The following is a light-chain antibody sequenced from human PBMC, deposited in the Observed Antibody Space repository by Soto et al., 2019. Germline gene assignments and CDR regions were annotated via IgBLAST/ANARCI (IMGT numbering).Light chain of an antibody. Sequence: QSALTQPASVFGSPGQSTPNSCTGTSSDVVGYKYVSWYQQHPVKAPKLMIYDVTNRPSGLSDRFSGSKSGNTASLTISGLQAEDEADYYCSSYTSSSTPYVFGTGTKLTVL. CDR1: SSDVVGYKY. CDR2: DVT. J-gene: IGLJ1*01. CDR3: SSYTSSSTPYV. V-gene: IGLV2-14*01.